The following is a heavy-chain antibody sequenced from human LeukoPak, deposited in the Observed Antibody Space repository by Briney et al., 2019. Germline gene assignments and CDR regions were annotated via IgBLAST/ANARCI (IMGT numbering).Heavy chain of an antibody. CDR1: GYTFTGYY. Sequence: WASVKVSCKASGYTFTGYYMHWVRQALGQGLEWMGWINPNSGGTNYAQKFQGRVTMTRDTSISTAYMELSRLRSDDTAVYYCATKGSGWGLFDYWGQGTLVTVSS. V-gene: IGHV1-2*02. J-gene: IGHJ4*02. D-gene: IGHD6-19*01. CDR2: INPNSGGT. CDR3: ATKGSGWGLFDY.